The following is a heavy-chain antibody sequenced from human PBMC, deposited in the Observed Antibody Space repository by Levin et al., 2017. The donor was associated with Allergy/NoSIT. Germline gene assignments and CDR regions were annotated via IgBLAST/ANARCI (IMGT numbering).Heavy chain of an antibody. CDR2: IGATGDHT. J-gene: IGHJ4*02. CDR3: TRDRPFSDFDY. CDR1: GFTFSSHT. D-gene: IGHD2/OR15-2a*01. V-gene: IGHV3-23*01. Sequence: GGSLRLSCAASGFTFSSHTMNWVRQAPGRGLEWVSSIGATGDHTFYADSVKGRFTISRDNSKNLLFLQMNSLRAEDTALYYCTRDRPFSDFDYWGQGSLVTVSS.